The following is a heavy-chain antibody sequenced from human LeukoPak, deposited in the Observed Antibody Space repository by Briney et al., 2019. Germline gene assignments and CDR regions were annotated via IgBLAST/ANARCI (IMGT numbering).Heavy chain of an antibody. V-gene: IGHV4-38-2*01. Sequence: SETLSLTCAVSGYSISSGYYWGWTRQPPGKGLEWIGSIYHSGSTYYNPSLKSRVTISVDTSKNQFSLKLSSVTAADTAVYYCARLGIYDLSRFDPWGQGTLVTVSS. CDR1: GYSISSGYY. J-gene: IGHJ5*02. CDR3: ARLGIYDLSRFDP. D-gene: IGHD3-3*01. CDR2: IYHSGST.